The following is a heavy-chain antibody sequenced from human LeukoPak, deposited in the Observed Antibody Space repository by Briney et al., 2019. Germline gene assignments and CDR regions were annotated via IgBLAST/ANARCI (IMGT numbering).Heavy chain of an antibody. Sequence: SQTLSLTCTVSGGSISSGDYCWSWIRQPPGKGLEWIGYIHYSGSTYYNPSLKSRVTISVDTSKNQFSLKLSSVTAADTAVYYCAREGSLRAFDIWGQGTMVTVSS. CDR3: AREGSLRAFDI. CDR2: IHYSGST. V-gene: IGHV4-30-4*01. D-gene: IGHD1-26*01. CDR1: GGSISSGDYC. J-gene: IGHJ3*02.